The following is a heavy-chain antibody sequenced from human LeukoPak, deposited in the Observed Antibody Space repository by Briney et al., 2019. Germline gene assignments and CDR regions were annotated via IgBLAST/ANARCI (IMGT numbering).Heavy chain of an antibody. CDR3: AKAVRSMVTGGGYFDS. CDR1: GFAFSNYA. V-gene: IGHV3-23*01. J-gene: IGHJ4*02. CDR2: LSGGGDSR. D-gene: IGHD3-10*01. Sequence: GGSLRLSCAASGFAFSNYAMSWVRQAPGTGLEWVSSLSGGGDSRYYADSVMGRFTISRDNSKTTLYLQMNSLRAEDTAVYYCAKAVRSMVTGGGYFDSWGQGTLVTVSS.